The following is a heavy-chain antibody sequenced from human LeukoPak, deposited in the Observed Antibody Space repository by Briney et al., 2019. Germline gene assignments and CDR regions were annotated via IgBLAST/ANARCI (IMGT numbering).Heavy chain of an antibody. J-gene: IGHJ4*02. Sequence: SVKVSCKASGGTFSSYTISWVRQAPGQGLEWMGRIIPILGIANYAQKFQGRVTITADKSTSTAYMELSSLRSEDTAVYYCARDMAGYSSSWYPGYWGQGTLVTVSS. V-gene: IGHV1-69*04. CDR2: IIPILGIA. CDR1: GGTFSSYT. CDR3: ARDMAGYSSSWYPGY. D-gene: IGHD6-13*01.